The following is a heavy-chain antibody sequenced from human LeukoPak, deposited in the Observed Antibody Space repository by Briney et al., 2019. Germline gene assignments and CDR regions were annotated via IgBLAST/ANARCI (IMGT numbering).Heavy chain of an antibody. D-gene: IGHD3-10*01. CDR2: IIPIFGTA. V-gene: IGHV1-69*01. Sequence: ASLKVSCKASGGTFSSYAISWVRQAPGQGLEWMGGIIPIFGTANCAQKLQGRVTITADESTSTAYMELSSLRSEDTAVYYWARDYYGSGSYLAFDIWGQGTMVTVSS. J-gene: IGHJ3*02. CDR3: ARDYYGSGSYLAFDI. CDR1: GGTFSSYA.